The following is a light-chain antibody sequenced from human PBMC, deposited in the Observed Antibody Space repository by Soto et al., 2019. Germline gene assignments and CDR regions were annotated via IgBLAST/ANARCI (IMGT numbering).Light chain of an antibody. CDR3: VQHYSYPLT. CDR2: EAS. CDR1: QSISSF. J-gene: IGKJ4*01. Sequence: DINICQSPSALSASVGDRVTITCRASQSISSFLNWYQQRPGKAPERLIYEASVLQSGVPSRFSGSGSGTEFTLTVSSLQPEDFATYYCVQHYSYPLTFGGGTKVDI. V-gene: IGKV1-17*01.